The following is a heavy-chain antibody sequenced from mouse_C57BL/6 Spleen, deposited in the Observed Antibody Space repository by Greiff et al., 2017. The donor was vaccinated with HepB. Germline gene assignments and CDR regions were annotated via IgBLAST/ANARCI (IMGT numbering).Heavy chain of an antibody. J-gene: IGHJ2*01. CDR1: GYTFTDYE. CDR2: IDPETGGT. CDR3: TRGSYDHFDY. Sequence: VKLQESGAELVRPGASVTLSCKASGYTFTDYEMHWVKQTPVHGLEWIGAIDPETGGTAYNQKFKGKAILTADKSSSTAYMELRSLTSEDSAVYYCTRGSYDHFDYWGQGTTLTVSS. V-gene: IGHV1-15*01. D-gene: IGHD1-1*01.